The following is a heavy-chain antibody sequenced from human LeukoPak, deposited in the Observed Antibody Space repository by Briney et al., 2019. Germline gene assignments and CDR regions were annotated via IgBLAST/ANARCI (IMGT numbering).Heavy chain of an antibody. CDR1: GGSISSYY. Sequence: PSETLSLTCTVSGGSISSYYWSWIRQPPGKGLEWIGYIYYSGSTNYNPSLKSRVTISVDTSKNQFSLKLGSVTAADTAVYYCARDSEGYYYYGMDVWGKGTTVTVSS. V-gene: IGHV4-59*01. J-gene: IGHJ6*04. CDR3: ARDSEGYYYYGMDV. D-gene: IGHD3-10*01. CDR2: IYYSGST.